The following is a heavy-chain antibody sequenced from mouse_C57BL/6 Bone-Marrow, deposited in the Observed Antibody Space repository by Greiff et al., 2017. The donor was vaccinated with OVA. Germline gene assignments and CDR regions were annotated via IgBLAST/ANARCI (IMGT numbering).Heavy chain of an antibody. CDR1: GYTFTSYW. D-gene: IGHD2-1*01. J-gene: IGHJ4*01. V-gene: IGHV1-59*01. Sequence: QVQLQQPGAELVRPGPSVKLSCKASGYTFTSYWMHWVKQRPGQGLEWIGVIDPSDSYTNYNQKFKGKATLTVDTSSSTAYMQLSSLTSEDSAVYYCAKGGNYLWGQGTAVTVSS. CDR2: IDPSDSYT. CDR3: AKGGNYL.